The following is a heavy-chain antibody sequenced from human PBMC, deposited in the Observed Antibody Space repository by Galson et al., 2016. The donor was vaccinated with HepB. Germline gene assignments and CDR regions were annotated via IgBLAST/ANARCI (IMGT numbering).Heavy chain of an antibody. D-gene: IGHD5-18*01. J-gene: IGHJ4*02. CDR1: GGSISSSSSY. V-gene: IGHV4-39*01. CDR3: ARHISREDTAMVL. CDR2: MYYSGST. Sequence: SETLSLTCTVSGGSISSSSSYWGWIRQPPGKGLEWIGNMYYSGSTYYKSSLKSRVAMSVDMSKNQFSLTLTSVTAADTAVYYCARHISREDTAMVLWGQGTLVIVSS.